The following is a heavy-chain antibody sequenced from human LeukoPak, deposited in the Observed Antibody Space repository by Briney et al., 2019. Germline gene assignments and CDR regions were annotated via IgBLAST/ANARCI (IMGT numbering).Heavy chain of an antibody. Sequence: SGTLSLTCTASGGSISNSYYNWGWPRQPPGEALEWIGSIYYSGTTYYKPSLKSRVTISVDTSKNQFSLKLNSVTATDTAVYYCARHYGPWGQGTLVTVSS. J-gene: IGHJ4*02. CDR1: GGSISNSYYN. D-gene: IGHD3-10*01. V-gene: IGHV4-39*01. CDR2: IYYSGTT. CDR3: ARHYGP.